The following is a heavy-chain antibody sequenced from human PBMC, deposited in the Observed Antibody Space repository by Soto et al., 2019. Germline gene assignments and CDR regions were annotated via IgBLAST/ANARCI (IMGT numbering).Heavy chain of an antibody. Sequence: GGSLRLSCAASGFTVSRDYMSWVRQAPGKGLEWVSAISGSGGSTYYADSVKGRFTISRDNSKNTLYLQMNSLRAEDTAVYYCAKERALYDSSGFDYWGQGTLVTVSS. CDR2: ISGSGGST. CDR1: GFTVSRDY. J-gene: IGHJ4*02. D-gene: IGHD3-22*01. V-gene: IGHV3-23*01. CDR3: AKERALYDSSGFDY.